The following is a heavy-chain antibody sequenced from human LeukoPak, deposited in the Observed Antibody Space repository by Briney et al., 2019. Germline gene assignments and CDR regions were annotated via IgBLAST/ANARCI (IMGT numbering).Heavy chain of an antibody. J-gene: IGHJ6*03. CDR2: IYTSGST. D-gene: IGHD5-24*01. CDR3: ARDTEMGYYYYMDV. V-gene: IGHV4-59*10. Sequence: SETLSLTCAVYGGSFSGYYWSWIRQPPGKGLEWIGRIYTSGSTNYNPSLKSRVTISVDTSKNQFSLKLSSVTAADTAVYYCARDTEMGYYYYMDVWGKGTTVTVSS. CDR1: GGSFSGYY.